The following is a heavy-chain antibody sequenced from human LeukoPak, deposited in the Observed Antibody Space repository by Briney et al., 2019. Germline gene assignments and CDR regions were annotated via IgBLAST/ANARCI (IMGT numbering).Heavy chain of an antibody. J-gene: IGHJ4*02. CDR1: GFTFSSYA. CDR2: ISTSGST. Sequence: SGGSLRLSCAASGFTFSSYAMTWVRQAPGKGLDWVSTISTSGSTFYADSVKGRFTISRDNSINTLYLQMNSLRAEDTAVYYCARLENRYSSYWGQGTLVTVPS. V-gene: IGHV3-23*01. CDR3: ARLENRYSSY. D-gene: IGHD5-18*01.